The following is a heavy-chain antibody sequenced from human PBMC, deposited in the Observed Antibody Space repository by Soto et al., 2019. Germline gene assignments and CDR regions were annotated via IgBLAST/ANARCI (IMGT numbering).Heavy chain of an antibody. J-gene: IGHJ5*01. Sequence: ASVKVSCKASGYTFTSYAMHWVRQAPGQRLEWMGWINAGNGNTKYSQKFQGRVTITRDTSASTAYMELSSLRSEDTAVYYCARAKLDSSGWNWEWFDSWGQGPLVTVSP. CDR2: INAGNGNT. CDR3: ARAKLDSSGWNWEWFDS. D-gene: IGHD6-19*01. V-gene: IGHV1-3*01. CDR1: GYTFTSYA.